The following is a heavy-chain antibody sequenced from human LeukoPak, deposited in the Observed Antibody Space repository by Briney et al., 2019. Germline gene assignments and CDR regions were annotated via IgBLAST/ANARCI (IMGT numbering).Heavy chain of an antibody. V-gene: IGHV1-2*02. J-gene: IGHJ6*03. D-gene: IGHD3-10*01. Sequence: ASVKVSCKASGYTFTGYYMRWVRQAPGQGLEWMGWINPNSGGTNYAQKFQGRVTMTRDTSISTAYMELSRLRSDDTAVYYCAREDDYGSGSYIYYYYMDVWGKGTTVTVSS. CDR2: INPNSGGT. CDR1: GYTFTGYY. CDR3: AREDDYGSGSYIYYYYMDV.